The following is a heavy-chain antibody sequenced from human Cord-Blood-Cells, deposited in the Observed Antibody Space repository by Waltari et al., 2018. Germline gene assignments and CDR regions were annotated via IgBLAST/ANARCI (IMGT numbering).Heavy chain of an antibody. CDR2: IYYSRST. CDR1: AGPISSRSYY. CDR3: ARHRAGLWPT. D-gene: IGHD5-18*01. J-gene: IGHJ4*02. V-gene: IGHV4-39*01. Sequence: LPLQESGPALEKPSETLPPTCTASAGPISSRSYYWGWLRQPPGKGLEWIGSIYYSRSTYYNPSLKSRVTISVDTSKNQFSLKLSSVTAADTAVYYCARHRAGLWPTWGQGTLVTVSS.